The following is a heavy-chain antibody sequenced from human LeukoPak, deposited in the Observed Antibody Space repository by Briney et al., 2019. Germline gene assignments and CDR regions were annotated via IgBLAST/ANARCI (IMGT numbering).Heavy chain of an antibody. J-gene: IGHJ4*02. D-gene: IGHD3-9*01. V-gene: IGHV3-33*01. CDR1: GFTFSSYG. CDR3: ARESPGYDILTGYYDY. CDR2: IWYDGSNK. Sequence: GGSLRLSCAASGFTFSSYGMHWVRQAPGKGLEWVAVIWYDGSNKYYADSVKGRFTISRDNSKNTLYLQMNSLRAEDTAVYYCARESPGYDILTGYYDYWGQGTLVIVSS.